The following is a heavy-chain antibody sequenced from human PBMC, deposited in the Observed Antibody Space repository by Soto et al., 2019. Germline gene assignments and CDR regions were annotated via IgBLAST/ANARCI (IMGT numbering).Heavy chain of an antibody. CDR2: INPNSGGT. CDR3: ARGANIVVVTATSDYYYYGMDV. Sequence: ASVKVSCKASGYTFTGYYMHWVRQAPGQGLEWMGWINPNSGGTNYAQKFQGWVTMTRDTSISTAYMELSRLRSGDTAVYYCARGANIVVVTATSDYYYYGMDVWGQGTTVTVSS. V-gene: IGHV1-2*04. D-gene: IGHD2-21*02. CDR1: GYTFTGYY. J-gene: IGHJ6*02.